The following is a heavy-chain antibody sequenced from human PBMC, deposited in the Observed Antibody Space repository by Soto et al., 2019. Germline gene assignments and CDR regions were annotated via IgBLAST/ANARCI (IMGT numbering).Heavy chain of an antibody. J-gene: IGHJ4*02. Sequence: QVQLVESGGGVVQPGRSLRLSCAASGFTFSSYGMHWVRQAPGKGLEWVAVIWYDGSNKYYADSVKGRFTISRDNSKNTLYLQMNSLRAEDTAVYYCAREMDREPNPYDSSGYYNYWGQGTLVTVSS. CDR2: IWYDGSNK. V-gene: IGHV3-33*01. D-gene: IGHD3-22*01. CDR3: AREMDREPNPYDSSGYYNY. CDR1: GFTFSSYG.